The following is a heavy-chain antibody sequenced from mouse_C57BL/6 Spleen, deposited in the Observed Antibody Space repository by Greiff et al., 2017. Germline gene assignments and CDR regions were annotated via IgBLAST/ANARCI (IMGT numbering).Heavy chain of an antibody. D-gene: IGHD1-1*01. CDR2: ISDGGSYT. Sequence: EVQRVESGGGLVKPGGSLKLSCAASGFTFSSYAMSWVRQTPEKRLEWVATISDGGSYTYYPDNVKGRFTISRDNAKNNLYLQMSHLKSEDTAMYYCARDYYGVYWGQGTLVTVSA. CDR3: ARDYYGVY. V-gene: IGHV5-4*01. CDR1: GFTFSSYA. J-gene: IGHJ3*01.